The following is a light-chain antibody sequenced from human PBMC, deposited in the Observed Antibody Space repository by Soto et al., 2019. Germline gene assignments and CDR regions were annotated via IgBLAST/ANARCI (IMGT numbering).Light chain of an antibody. CDR2: DAS. J-gene: IGKJ2*01. CDR3: QQRSNWPPMYN. V-gene: IGKV3-11*01. Sequence: EIVLTQSPATLSLSPGERATLSCRASQSVSSYLAWYQQKPGQAHRLLIYDASNRATGIPARFSGSGSGTDFTLTISSLEPEDFAVYYCQQRSNWPPMYNFDQGKKLKI. CDR1: QSVSSY.